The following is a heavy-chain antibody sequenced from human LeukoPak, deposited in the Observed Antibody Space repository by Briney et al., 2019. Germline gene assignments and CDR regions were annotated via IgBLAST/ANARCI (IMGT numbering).Heavy chain of an antibody. Sequence: GGSLRLSCAASGFTFSNAWMSWVRQAPGKGLEWVANIKQDGSEKYYVDSVKGRFTISRDNAKNSLYLQMNSLRAEDTAVYYCAGGPVVTGSDAFDIWGQGTMVTVSS. J-gene: IGHJ3*02. V-gene: IGHV3-7*01. CDR3: AGGPVVTGSDAFDI. D-gene: IGHD5-18*01. CDR2: IKQDGSEK. CDR1: GFTFSNAW.